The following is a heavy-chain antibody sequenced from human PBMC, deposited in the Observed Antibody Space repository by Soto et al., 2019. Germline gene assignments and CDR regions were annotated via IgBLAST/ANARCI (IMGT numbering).Heavy chain of an antibody. J-gene: IGHJ4*02. CDR3: ATTRGSSYDY. Sequence: EVQLVETGGGLIQPGGSLRLSCAASGFTVSGHYMSWVPQAPGKGLEWVSVIYNGGGTYYFDPVKGRFTISGHNPKNPLYLQMNSLRAEVTAVYYCATTRGSSYDYWGQGTLVTVSS. V-gene: IGHV3-53*02. CDR2: IYNGGGT. CDR1: GFTVSGHY. D-gene: IGHD6-6*01.